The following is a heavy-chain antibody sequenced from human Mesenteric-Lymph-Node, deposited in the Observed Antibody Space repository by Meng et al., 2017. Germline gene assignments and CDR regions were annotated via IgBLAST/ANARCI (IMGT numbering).Heavy chain of an antibody. D-gene: IGHD3-22*01. V-gene: IGHV3-21*01. CDR3: ARDYYASSADTYPIDP. CDR1: GFTFSSYS. J-gene: IGHJ5*02. Sequence: GESPKISCAASGFTFSSYSMNRVRQAPGKGLEWVSSISSSSSYIYYADSVKGRFTISRDNAKTSLYLQMNSLRAEDTAVYYCARDYYASSADTYPIDPWGQGTLVTVSS. CDR2: ISSSSSYI.